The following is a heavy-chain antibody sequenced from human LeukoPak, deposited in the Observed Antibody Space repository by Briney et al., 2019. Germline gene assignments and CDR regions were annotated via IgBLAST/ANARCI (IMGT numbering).Heavy chain of an antibody. CDR3: ARDLSKWLVRDAFDI. J-gene: IGHJ3*02. Sequence: GGSLRLSCAASGFTFSSYAMHWVRQAPGKGLEWVAVISYDGSNKYYADSVKGRFTISRDNSKNTLYLQMNSLRAEDTAVYYCARDLSKWLVRDAFDIWGQGTMVTVSS. CDR1: GFTFSSYA. V-gene: IGHV3-30-3*01. CDR2: ISYDGSNK. D-gene: IGHD6-19*01.